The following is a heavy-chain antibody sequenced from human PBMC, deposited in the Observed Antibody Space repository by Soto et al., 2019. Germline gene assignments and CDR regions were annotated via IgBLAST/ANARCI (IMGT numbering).Heavy chain of an antibody. CDR2: IYYSGST. V-gene: IGHV4-59*08. Sequence: QVQLQESGPGLVKPSETLSLTCTVSGGSISSYYWSWIRQPPGKGLEWIGYIYYSGSTNYNPSLKSRVTLSVDTSKNQFSLKLSSVTAADTAVYYCARLPFGSTCWYFDLWGRGTLVTVSS. CDR1: GGSISSYY. D-gene: IGHD3-16*01. CDR3: ARLPFGSTCWYFDL. J-gene: IGHJ2*01.